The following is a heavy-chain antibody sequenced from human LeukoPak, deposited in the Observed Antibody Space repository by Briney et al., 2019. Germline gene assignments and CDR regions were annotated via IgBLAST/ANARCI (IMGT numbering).Heavy chain of an antibody. V-gene: IGHV3-9*01. CDR3: AKVSTALVGATVTGAFDI. D-gene: IGHD1-26*01. J-gene: IGHJ3*02. CDR2: ISWNSGSI. CDR1: GFTFDDYA. Sequence: GGSLRLSCAASGFTFDDYAMHWVRQAPGKGLEWVSGISWNSGSIGYADSVKGRFTISRDNAKNSLYPQMNSLRAEDTALYYCAKVSTALVGATVTGAFDIWGQGTMVTVSS.